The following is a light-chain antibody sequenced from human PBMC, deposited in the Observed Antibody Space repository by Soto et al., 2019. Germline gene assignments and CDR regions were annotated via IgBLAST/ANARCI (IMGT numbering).Light chain of an antibody. J-gene: IGKJ4*01. CDR3: QQYNNWPVT. CDR1: QSVRSN. V-gene: IGKV3D-15*01. CDR2: GAS. Sequence: EIVMTQSPATLSASPGERATLSCRASQSVRSNLACYQQKPGQAPRLLIHGASTRATGIAARFSGSGSGTEFTLTISGLQSEDFATYYCQQYNNWPVTFGGGTKVDIK.